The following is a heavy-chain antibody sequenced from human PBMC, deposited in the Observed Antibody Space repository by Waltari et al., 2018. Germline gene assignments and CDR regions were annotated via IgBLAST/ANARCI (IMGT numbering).Heavy chain of an antibody. D-gene: IGHD1-26*01. CDR3: AREGVGAIPFDC. CDR2: FSTSGGT. V-gene: IGHV4-4*07. CDR1: GVSISSYS. Sequence: VQLQASGPGLVKPSETLSLTCPVSGVSISSYSWSWIRPPAGKGLEWIGRFSTSGGTDYNPSLKSRVTMSVDTSKTQFSLKLSSVTAADTAVYYCAREGVGAIPFDCWGQGTLVTVSS. J-gene: IGHJ4*02.